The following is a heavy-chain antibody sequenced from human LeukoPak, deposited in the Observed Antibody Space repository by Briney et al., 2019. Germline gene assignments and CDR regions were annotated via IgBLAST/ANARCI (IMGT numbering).Heavy chain of an antibody. CDR2: ISSSSSTI. Sequence: GGSLRLSCAASGFTFDSNSMSWVRQAPRKGLEWVSYISSSSSTIYYADSVKGRFTISRDNAKNSLYLQMNSLRAEDTAVYYCARDRPPYYYDSSGYSDYWGQGTLVTVSS. V-gene: IGHV3-48*04. CDR3: ARDRPPYYYDSSGYSDY. CDR1: GFTFDSNS. J-gene: IGHJ4*02. D-gene: IGHD3-22*01.